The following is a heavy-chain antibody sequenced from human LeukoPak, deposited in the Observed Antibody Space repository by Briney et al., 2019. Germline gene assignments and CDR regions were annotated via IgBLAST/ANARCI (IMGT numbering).Heavy chain of an antibody. D-gene: IGHD6-19*01. V-gene: IGHV3-66*01. CDR3: ARRYSSAWGIDY. CDR1: GFTVSSNY. CDR2: IYSGGSP. Sequence: GGSLRLSCAASGFTVSSNYMSWVRKAPGKGLEWVSIIYSGGSPYYADSVKGRFTISRDNSKNTLYLQMNSLRAEDTAVYYCARRYSSAWGIDYWGQGTLVTVSS. J-gene: IGHJ4*02.